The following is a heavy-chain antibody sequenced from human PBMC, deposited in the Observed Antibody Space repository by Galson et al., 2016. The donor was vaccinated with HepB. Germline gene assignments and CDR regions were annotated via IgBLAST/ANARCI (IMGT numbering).Heavy chain of an antibody. D-gene: IGHD3-10*01. V-gene: IGHV3-20*04. J-gene: IGHJ6*02. CDR3: ARGYNSGSGSIYNYYGMDV. CDR1: GFTFDEYG. CDR2: VNWNGGNT. Sequence: SLRLSCAASGFTFDEYGMSWVRQAPGKGLEWVSGVNWNGGNTRYADSVKGRFTISRDNAKNSPYLQMNSLRVEDTALYYCARGYNSGSGSIYNYYGMDVWGQGTTVTVSS.